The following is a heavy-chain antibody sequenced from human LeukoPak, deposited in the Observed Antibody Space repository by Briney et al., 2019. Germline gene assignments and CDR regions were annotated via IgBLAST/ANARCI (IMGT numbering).Heavy chain of an antibody. V-gene: IGHV3-23*01. CDR2: ISDSGGST. Sequence: GSLKLPCAASGFTFSSYVMNWARQAPGRGLEWVSRISDSGGSTYYADSVKGRFTISRDNSKNTLYLQMNSLRAEDTAVYYCAKDRRDHHDYWGQGTLVTVSS. D-gene: IGHD1-14*01. CDR1: GFTFSSYV. J-gene: IGHJ4*02. CDR3: AKDRRDHHDY.